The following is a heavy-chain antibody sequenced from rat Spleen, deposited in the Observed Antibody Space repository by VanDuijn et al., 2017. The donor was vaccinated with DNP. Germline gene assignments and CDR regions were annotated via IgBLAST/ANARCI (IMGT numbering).Heavy chain of an antibody. D-gene: IGHD1-12*02. V-gene: IGHV3-3*01. CDR1: GYSITSNY. CDR2: INNAGSA. CDR3: ARSYYDGSYYYGN. J-gene: IGHJ2*01. Sequence: EVQLQESGPGLVKPSQSLSLTCSVTGYSITSNYWAWIRKFPGNKMEWMGYINNAGSANYNPSLKSRISITRDTSKNQFFLQVNSVTTEDTATYYCARSYYDGSYYYGNWGRGVMVTVSS.